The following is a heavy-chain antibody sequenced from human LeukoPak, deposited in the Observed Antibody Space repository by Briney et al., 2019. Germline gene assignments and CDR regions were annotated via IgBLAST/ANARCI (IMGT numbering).Heavy chain of an antibody. CDR1: GGSISSGSYH. D-gene: IGHD3-22*01. Sequence: SQTLSLTCTVSGGSISSGSYHWSWIRQPAGKGLEWIGRIYTSGSTNYNPSLKSRVTISVDASKNQFSLKLSSVTAADTAVYYCASAYYYDSSGSLDYWGQGTLVTVSS. V-gene: IGHV4-61*02. J-gene: IGHJ4*02. CDR3: ASAYYYDSSGSLDY. CDR2: IYTSGST.